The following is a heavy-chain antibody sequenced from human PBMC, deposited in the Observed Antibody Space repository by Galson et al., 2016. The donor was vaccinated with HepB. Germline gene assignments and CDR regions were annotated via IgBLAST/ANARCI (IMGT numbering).Heavy chain of an antibody. CDR1: GISVSSCV. CDR2: ISGSGGST. D-gene: IGHD2-15*01. J-gene: IGHJ4*02. CDR3: TNYCGASSCYSGHVY. V-gene: IGHV3-23*01. Sequence: SLRLSCAASGISVSSCVMTWVRQAPGKGLEWVSAISGSGGSTYYAGSVKGRFTISTDNSKNTLYLQMNSLRAEDTALYYCTNYCGASSCYSGHVYWGQGTLVTVSS.